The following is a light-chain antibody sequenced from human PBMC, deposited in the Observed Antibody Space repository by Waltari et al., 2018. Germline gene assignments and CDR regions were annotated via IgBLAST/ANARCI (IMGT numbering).Light chain of an antibody. CDR3: QQYSNWPPEVT. Sequence: EIVMTQSPATLSVSPWESATLSCRASQSVSSNLAWYQQKPGQAPRLLIYDASSRATGIPARFSGSGSGTEFTLTISSLQSEDSALYYCQQYSNWPPEVTFGPGTKVDIK. V-gene: IGKV3-15*01. CDR2: DAS. J-gene: IGKJ3*01. CDR1: QSVSSN.